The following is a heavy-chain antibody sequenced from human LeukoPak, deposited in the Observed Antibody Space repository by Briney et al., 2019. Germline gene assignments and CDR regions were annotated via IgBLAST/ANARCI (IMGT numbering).Heavy chain of an antibody. J-gene: IGHJ6*02. CDR1: GYTFTSYA. CDR3: ARAGEYQLLEYYYYGMDV. Sequence: GASVKVSCKAYGYTFTSYAIHWVRQAPGQRLEWLGWINAGNGNTKYSQKFQGRVTITRDTSASTAYMELSSLRSEDTAVYYRARAGEYQLLEYYYYGMDVWGQGTTVTVSS. CDR2: INAGNGNT. D-gene: IGHD2-2*01. V-gene: IGHV1-3*01.